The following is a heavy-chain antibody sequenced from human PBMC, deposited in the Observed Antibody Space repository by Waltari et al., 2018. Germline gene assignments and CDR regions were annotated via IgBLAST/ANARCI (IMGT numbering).Heavy chain of an antibody. V-gene: IGHV4-34*01. Sequence: QVQLQQWGAGLLKPSETLSLPCAVYGGSFSGYYWSWIRQPPGKGLEWIGEINHSGSTNYNPSLKSRVTISVDTSKNQFSLKLSSVTAADTAVYYCARGLTAIRAFDIWGQGTMVTVSS. D-gene: IGHD2-21*02. CDR1: GGSFSGYY. J-gene: IGHJ3*02. CDR2: INHSGST. CDR3: ARGLTAIRAFDI.